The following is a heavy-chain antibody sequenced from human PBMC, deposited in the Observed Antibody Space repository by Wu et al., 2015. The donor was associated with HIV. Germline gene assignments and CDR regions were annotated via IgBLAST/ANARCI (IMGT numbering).Heavy chain of an antibody. D-gene: IGHD5-18*01. CDR3: ARERGYSFGFNI. Sequence: QVQLVQSGAEVRNPGSSVKVSCKVSGGTFDNNAVSWVRQAPGQGLEWVGRILPVFATTNYAQKFLGRVTMTTDESTTTAYMELSRLSTDDTALYYCARERGYSFGFNIWGQGTMVTVSS. CDR1: GGTFDNNA. V-gene: IGHV1-69*05. J-gene: IGHJ3*02. CDR2: ILPVFATT.